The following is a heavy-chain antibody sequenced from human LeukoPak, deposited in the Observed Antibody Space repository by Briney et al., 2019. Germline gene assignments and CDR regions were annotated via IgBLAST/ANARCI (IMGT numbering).Heavy chain of an antibody. CDR1: GFTFSSYW. CDR3: ARVGAATFYYYYMDV. D-gene: IGHD2-15*01. J-gene: IGHJ6*03. Sequence: GGSLRLSCEASGFTFSSYWMSWVCQAPGKGLEWVANIKQDGSDKYYVDSLKGRFTVSRDNAKNSLYLQINSLRVGDTAVYFCARVGAATFYYYYMDVWGKGTTVTVSS. CDR2: IKQDGSDK. V-gene: IGHV3-7*01.